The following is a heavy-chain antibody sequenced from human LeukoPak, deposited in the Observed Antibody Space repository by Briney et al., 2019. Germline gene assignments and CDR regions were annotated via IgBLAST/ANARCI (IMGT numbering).Heavy chain of an antibody. Sequence: SETLSLTCTVSGGSISSSRYYWGWIRQPPGKGLEWIGSIYYSGSTYYNPSLKSRVTISVDTSKNQFSLKLSSVTAEDTAVYYCARVDIVATMDYWGQGTLVTVSS. J-gene: IGHJ4*02. CDR2: IYYSGST. CDR3: ARVDIVATMDY. D-gene: IGHD5-12*01. V-gene: IGHV4-39*07. CDR1: GGSISSSRYY.